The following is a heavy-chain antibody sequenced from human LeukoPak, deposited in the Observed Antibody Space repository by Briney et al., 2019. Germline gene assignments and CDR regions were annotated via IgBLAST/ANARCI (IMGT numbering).Heavy chain of an antibody. D-gene: IGHD5-12*01. V-gene: IGHV1-24*01. J-gene: IGHJ3*02. Sequence: ASVKVSCKVSGYTLTELSMHWVRQAPGKGLEWMGGFDPEDGETIYAQKFQGRVTMTEDTSTDTAYTELSSLRSEDTAVYYCATYVDIVATTNTRSFDIWGQGTMVTVSS. CDR3: ATYVDIVATTNTRSFDI. CDR1: GYTLTELS. CDR2: FDPEDGET.